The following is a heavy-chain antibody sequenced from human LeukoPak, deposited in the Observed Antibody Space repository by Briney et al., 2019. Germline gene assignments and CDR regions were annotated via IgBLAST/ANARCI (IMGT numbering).Heavy chain of an antibody. CDR3: ANDAFDI. CDR1: GFTFSDYY. V-gene: IGHV3-11*01. Sequence: GGSLRLSCAASGFTFSDYYMAWMRQAPGKGLEWASYIGDSGSTIFYADSVKGRFTISTGDAKNSLYLQMNSLRAEDTAVYYCANDAFDIWGQGTMVTVSS. J-gene: IGHJ3*02. CDR2: IGDSGSTI.